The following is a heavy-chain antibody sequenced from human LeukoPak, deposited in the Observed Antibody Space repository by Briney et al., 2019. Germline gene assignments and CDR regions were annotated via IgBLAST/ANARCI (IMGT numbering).Heavy chain of an antibody. CDR2: IIPILGIA. Sequence: AASVKVSCRASGGTFSSYAISWVRQAPGQGLEWMGRIIPILGIANYAQKFQGRVTITADKSTSTAYMELSSLRSEDTAVYYCARVAVTMVRGVLGYWGQGTLVTVSS. J-gene: IGHJ4*02. CDR3: ARVAVTMVRGVLGY. D-gene: IGHD3-10*01. V-gene: IGHV1-69*04. CDR1: GGTFSSYA.